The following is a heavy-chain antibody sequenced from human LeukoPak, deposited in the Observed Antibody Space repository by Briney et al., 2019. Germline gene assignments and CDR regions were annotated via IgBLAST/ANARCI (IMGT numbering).Heavy chain of an antibody. CDR2: FYSGGST. D-gene: IGHD6-13*01. J-gene: IGHJ4*02. V-gene: IGHV3-66*01. Sequence: GGSLRLSCAASGFTVSSNYMSWVRQAPGKGLEWVSVFYSGGSTSYADSVKGRFTISRDNSKNTLYLQMNSLRAEDTAVYYCARGVAAAGTSYFDYWGQGTLVTVSS. CDR3: ARGVAAAGTSYFDY. CDR1: GFTVSSNY.